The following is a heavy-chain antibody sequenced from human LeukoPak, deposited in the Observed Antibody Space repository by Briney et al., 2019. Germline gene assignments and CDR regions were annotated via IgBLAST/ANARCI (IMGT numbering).Heavy chain of an antibody. Sequence: PGGSLRLSCAASGFTFDDYAMHWVRQAPGKGLEWVSGISWNSGSIDYADSVKGRFTISRDNAKNSLYLQMNSLRAEDTALYYCAKDIYSSGWYAPYYYYGMDVWGQGTTVTVSS. D-gene: IGHD6-19*01. CDR1: GFTFDDYA. CDR3: AKDIYSSGWYAPYYYYGMDV. J-gene: IGHJ6*02. V-gene: IGHV3-9*01. CDR2: ISWNSGSI.